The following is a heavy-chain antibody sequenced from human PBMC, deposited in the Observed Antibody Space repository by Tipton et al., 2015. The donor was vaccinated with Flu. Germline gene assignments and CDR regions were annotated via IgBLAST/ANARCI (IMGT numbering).Heavy chain of an antibody. J-gene: IGHJ4*02. V-gene: IGHV4-59*01. CDR2: IYYSGST. CDR3: ARDYYDSSGYYYQD. Sequence: TLSLTCTVSGGSISSYYWSWIRQPPGKGLEWIGYIYYSGSTNYNPSLKSRVTISVDTSKNQFSLKLSSVTAADTAVYYCARDYYDSSGYYYQDWGQGTPVTVSS. D-gene: IGHD3-22*01. CDR1: GGSISSYY.